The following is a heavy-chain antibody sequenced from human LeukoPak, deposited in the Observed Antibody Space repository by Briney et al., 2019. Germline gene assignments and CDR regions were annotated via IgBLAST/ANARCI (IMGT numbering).Heavy chain of an antibody. Sequence: SETLSLTCTVSGGSISGYYWSWIRQPPGKGLEWIGYIHYSGSTNHNPSLKSRVTISVDTSKNQFSLKLSSVTAADTAVYYCARRGSGKYFDQWGQGTLVTVSS. CDR3: ARRGSGKYFDQ. J-gene: IGHJ4*02. D-gene: IGHD3-10*01. V-gene: IGHV4-59*08. CDR2: IHYSGST. CDR1: GGSISGYY.